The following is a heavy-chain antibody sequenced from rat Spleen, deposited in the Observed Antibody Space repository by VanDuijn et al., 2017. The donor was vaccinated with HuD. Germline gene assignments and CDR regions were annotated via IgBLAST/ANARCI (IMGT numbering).Heavy chain of an antibody. CDR1: GFTFSDYG. CDR2: IRYGDSSGHSST. D-gene: IGHD1-9*01. CDR3: ARRHYGYTDYFDY. V-gene: IGHV5-29*01. Sequence: EVQLVESGGGLVQPGSPLKLSCAASGFTFSDYGVAWVRQAPTKGLEWVATIRYGDSSGHSSTYYRDSVKGRFTISRDNAKSTLSLQMDSLRSEDTATYYCARRHYGYTDYFDYWGQGVMVTVSS. J-gene: IGHJ2*01.